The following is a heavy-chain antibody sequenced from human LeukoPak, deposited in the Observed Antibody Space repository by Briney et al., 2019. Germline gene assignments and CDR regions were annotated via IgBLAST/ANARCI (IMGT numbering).Heavy chain of an antibody. V-gene: IGHV3-30-3*01. Sequence: GGSLRLSCVASGFTFSTYDMHWVRQAPGKGLEWVAVISSGGDIKVYADSVKGRFTISRDNSKNTLYLEMNSLRVDDTAVYWCARDYRSGAPDYLDSWGQGTLVTVSS. CDR2: ISSGGDIK. CDR3: ARDYRSGAPDYLDS. CDR1: GFTFSTYD. D-gene: IGHD1-14*01. J-gene: IGHJ4*02.